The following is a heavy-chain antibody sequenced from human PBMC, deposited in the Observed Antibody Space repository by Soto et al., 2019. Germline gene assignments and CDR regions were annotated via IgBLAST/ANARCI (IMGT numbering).Heavy chain of an antibody. D-gene: IGHD1-20*01. V-gene: IGHV3-23*01. CDR1: GFIFSNCT. J-gene: IGHJ4*02. Sequence: PGGSLRLSCAASGFIFSNCTMSWVRQGPGKGLEWVSGISGSGDNTFYADSVKGRYAISRDNAKDSLYLQMNSLRVEDTALYYCVRDHNWAFDYWAPGTLVTVSS. CDR3: VRDHNWAFDY. CDR2: ISGSGDNT.